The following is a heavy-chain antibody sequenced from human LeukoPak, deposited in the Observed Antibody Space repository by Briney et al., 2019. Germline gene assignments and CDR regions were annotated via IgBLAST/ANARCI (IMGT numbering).Heavy chain of an antibody. J-gene: IGHJ6*03. CDR3: AKDGETEVGALPYYYYYYYMDV. V-gene: IGHV3-30*18. CDR2: ISSDGSNK. Sequence: GGSLRLSCAASGFTFSSYGMHWVRQAPGKGLEWVAVISSDGSNKYYADSVKGRFTISRDNSKNTLYLQMNSLRAEDTAVYYSAKDGETEVGALPYYYYYYYMDVWGKGTTVTVSS. CDR1: GFTFSSYG. D-gene: IGHD1-26*01.